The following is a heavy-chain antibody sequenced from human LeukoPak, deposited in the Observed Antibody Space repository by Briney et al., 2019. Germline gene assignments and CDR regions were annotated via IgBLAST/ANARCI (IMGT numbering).Heavy chain of an antibody. Sequence: AGGSLRLSCAASGFTFSSYAMSWVRQAPGKGLEWVSAISGSGGSTYYADSVKGRFTISRDNSKNTLYLQMNSLRAEDTAVYYCAKAEYDFWCGSLNWFDPWGQGTLVTVSS. V-gene: IGHV3-23*01. D-gene: IGHD3-3*01. CDR1: GFTFSSYA. CDR3: AKAEYDFWCGSLNWFDP. J-gene: IGHJ5*02. CDR2: ISGSGGST.